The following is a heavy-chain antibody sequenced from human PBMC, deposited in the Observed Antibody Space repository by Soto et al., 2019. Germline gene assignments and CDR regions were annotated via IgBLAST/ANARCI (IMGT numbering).Heavy chain of an antibody. V-gene: IGHV4-30-2*01. J-gene: IGHJ3*02. CDR2: IYHTGSS. CDR1: GGSISGGYS. D-gene: IGHD4-17*01. CDR3: AKEGDYSAFDI. Sequence: QVPLQESGSGLVRPSQTLSLTCTVSGGSISGGYSWGWIRQPPGKGLEWIGYIYHTGSSHYSPSLKNRVTMSVDKSKNHFSLRLTSVTAADTAVYFCAKEGDYSAFDIWGQGTMVIVSS.